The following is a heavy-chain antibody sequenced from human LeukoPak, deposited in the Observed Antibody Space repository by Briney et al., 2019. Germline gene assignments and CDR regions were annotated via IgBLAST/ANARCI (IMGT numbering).Heavy chain of an antibody. CDR3: GGGVGNHELDAFDI. J-gene: IGHJ3*02. D-gene: IGHD1-26*01. CDR1: GFTFSSYA. Sequence: GRSLRLSCAASGFTFSSYAMHWVRQAPGKGPEWVAVISYDGSNRYSADSVKGRFTISRDNSKNTLYLQMHSLRAEDTAVYSCGGGVGNHELDAFDIWGQGTMVTVSS. CDR2: ISYDGSNR. V-gene: IGHV3-30*01.